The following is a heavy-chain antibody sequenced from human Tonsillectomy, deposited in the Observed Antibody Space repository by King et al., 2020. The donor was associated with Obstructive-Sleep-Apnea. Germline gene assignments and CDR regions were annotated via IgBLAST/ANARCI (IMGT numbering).Heavy chain of an antibody. CDR2: ISAYNGNT. J-gene: IGHJ5*02. Sequence: QVQLVQSGAEVKKPGASVKVSCKASGYTFTSYGISWVRQAPGQGLEWMGWISAYNGNTNYAQKLQGRVTMPTDTSTSTAYMELRSLRSDDTAVYYCARYCSGGSCYGYNWFAPWGQGTLVTVSS. V-gene: IGHV1-18*01. CDR3: ARYCSGGSCYGYNWFAP. D-gene: IGHD2-15*01. CDR1: GYTFTSYG.